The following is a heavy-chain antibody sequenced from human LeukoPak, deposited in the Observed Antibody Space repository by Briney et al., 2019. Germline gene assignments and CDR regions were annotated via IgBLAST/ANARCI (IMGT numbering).Heavy chain of an antibody. D-gene: IGHD3-22*01. Sequence: GGSLRRSCAPSGFTFSSYSMKWVRQGPGKGLEWVSYISSSRRYIYYADSVNGRFTISRDNAKNSLYLQMSSLRVEDTAVYYCAREHSGGGNYYDSSGYYRSFDYWGQGTPVTVSS. J-gene: IGHJ4*02. CDR1: GFTFSSYS. V-gene: IGHV3-21*01. CDR2: ISSSRRYI. CDR3: AREHSGGGNYYDSSGYYRSFDY.